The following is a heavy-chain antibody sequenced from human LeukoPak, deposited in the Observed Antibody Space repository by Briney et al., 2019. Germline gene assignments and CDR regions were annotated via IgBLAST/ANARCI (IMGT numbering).Heavy chain of an antibody. J-gene: IGHJ5*02. V-gene: IGHV3-53*04. Sequence: GGSLRLSCAASGFTVSSNYMSWVRQAPGKGLEWVSFIYSGGSTYYADSVKGRFTISRHNSKNTLYLQMNSLRAEDTAVYYCAREVSDFWSGYYTEDIWFDPWGQGTLVTVSS. CDR2: IYSGGST. CDR3: AREVSDFWSGYYTEDIWFDP. D-gene: IGHD3-3*01. CDR1: GFTVSSNY.